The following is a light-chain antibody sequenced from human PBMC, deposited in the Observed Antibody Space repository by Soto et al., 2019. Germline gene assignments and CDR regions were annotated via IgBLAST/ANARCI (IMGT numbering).Light chain of an antibody. CDR3: QQYHDWPRT. CDR1: QTIDSN. V-gene: IGKV3-15*01. Sequence: EIVLTQSMATLSVSPWEIATLSCRAGQTIDSNLAWYQQMPGQPPRLLIYGASTRATGIPARFSGSGSGTEFTLTISSLQSEDFAVYYCQQYHDWPRTFGQGTKVDIK. CDR2: GAS. J-gene: IGKJ1*01.